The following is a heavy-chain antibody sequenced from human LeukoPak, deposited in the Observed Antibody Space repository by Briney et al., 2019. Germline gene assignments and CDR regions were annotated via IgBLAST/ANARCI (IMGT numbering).Heavy chain of an antibody. CDR3: ARGWSPHYNAYIDY. CDR2: INWNGGST. CDR1: GFTFDDYG. Sequence: GGSLRLSCTASGFTFDDYGMNWVRQAPGKGLEWVSGINWNGGSTGYADSVKGRITISRDNAKNSLYLQMNSLRAEDTALYYCARGWSPHYNAYIDYWGQGTLVTVSS. V-gene: IGHV3-20*04. J-gene: IGHJ4*02. D-gene: IGHD5-24*01.